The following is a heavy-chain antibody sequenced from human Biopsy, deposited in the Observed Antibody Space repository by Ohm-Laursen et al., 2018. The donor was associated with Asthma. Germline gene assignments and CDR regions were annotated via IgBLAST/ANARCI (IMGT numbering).Heavy chain of an antibody. CDR1: GFRFSDYG. J-gene: IGHJ5*02. CDR3: AIGEDDIGDSGWFEH. CDR2: VSSSGGAR. Sequence: SLRLSCTASGFRFSDYGMHWVRQAPGKGLEWVASVSSSGGARDYADSVKGRFTISRDNSKNTLYLQMNSLRAEDTALYYCAIGEDDIGDSGWFEHWGQGTLVTVSS. V-gene: IGHV3-23*01. D-gene: IGHD2-21*02.